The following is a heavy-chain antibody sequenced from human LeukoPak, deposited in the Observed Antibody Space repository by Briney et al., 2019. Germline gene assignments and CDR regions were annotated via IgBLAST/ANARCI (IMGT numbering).Heavy chain of an antibody. J-gene: IGHJ1*01. CDR1: GGTFSSYA. D-gene: IGHD2-21*02. V-gene: IGHV1-69*05. CDR3: ARWLLAYCGGDCYFEYFQH. Sequence: ASVKVSCKASGGTFSSYAISWVRQAPGQGLEWMGRIIPIFGTANYAQKFQGRVTITTDESTSTAYMELSSLRSEDTAVYYCARWLLAYCGGDCYFEYFQHWGQGTLVTVSS. CDR2: IIPIFGTA.